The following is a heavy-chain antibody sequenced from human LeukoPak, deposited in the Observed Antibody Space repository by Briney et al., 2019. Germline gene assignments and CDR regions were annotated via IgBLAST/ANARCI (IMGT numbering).Heavy chain of an antibody. Sequence: PSETLSLTCAVYGGSFSGYYWSWIRQPPGKGLGWIGEINHSGSTNYNPSLKSRVTISVDTSKNQFSLKLSSVTAADTAVYYCARGRRITMIVVSWNWFDPWGQGTLVTVSS. J-gene: IGHJ5*02. CDR3: ARGRRITMIVVSWNWFDP. CDR2: INHSGST. D-gene: IGHD3-22*01. V-gene: IGHV4-34*01. CDR1: GGSFSGYY.